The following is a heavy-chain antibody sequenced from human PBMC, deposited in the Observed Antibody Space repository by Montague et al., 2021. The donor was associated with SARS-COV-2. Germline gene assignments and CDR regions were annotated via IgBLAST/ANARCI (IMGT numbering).Heavy chain of an antibody. V-gene: IGHV1-8*01. J-gene: IGHJ3*02. Sequence: SVTVSCKASGYTFTNYDIKWVRQPPVQGLEWMGWMNPKSGGSGYAQRIEGRVTMTRNTSITTAYLELSSLRSEDTAVYYCARGPYYYDSGIRKEDFDIWGQGKLVIVSS. CDR1: GYTFTNYD. CDR3: ARGPYYYDSGIRKEDFDI. D-gene: IGHD3-10*01. CDR2: MNPKSGGS.